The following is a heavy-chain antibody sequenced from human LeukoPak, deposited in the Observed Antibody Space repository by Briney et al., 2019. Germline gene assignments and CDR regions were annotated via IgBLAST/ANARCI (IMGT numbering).Heavy chain of an antibody. CDR3: AKDRSAYGDCSTWGIDN. D-gene: IGHD2-21*02. J-gene: IGHJ4*02. V-gene: IGHV3-9*01. Sequence: PGGSLRLSCAAFGFTFDDYAMHWVRQPPGKGLEWVSGISWNSGTIGYGESVKGRFTISRDNAKNSLYLQMNSLRTEDTALYYCAKDRSAYGDCSTWGIDNWGQGTLLT. CDR2: ISWNSGTI. CDR1: GFTFDDYA.